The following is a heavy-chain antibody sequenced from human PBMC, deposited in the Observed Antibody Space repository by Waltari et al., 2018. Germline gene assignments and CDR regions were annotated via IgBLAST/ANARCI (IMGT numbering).Heavy chain of an antibody. CDR3: ARASYSGYDWGWFDP. CDR1: GYTFTGYY. Sequence: QVQLVQSGAEVKKPGASVKVSCKASGYTFTGYYMHWVRQAPGQGLEWMGRINPNSGGTNYAQKFQGRVTMTRDTSISTAYMELSSLRSEDTAVYYCARASYSGYDWGWFDPWGQGTLVTVSS. D-gene: IGHD5-12*01. V-gene: IGHV1-2*06. CDR2: INPNSGGT. J-gene: IGHJ5*02.